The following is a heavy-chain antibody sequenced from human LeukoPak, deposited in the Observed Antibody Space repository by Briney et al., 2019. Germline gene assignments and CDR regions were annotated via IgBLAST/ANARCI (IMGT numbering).Heavy chain of an antibody. CDR1: GGSISSGSYY. CDR3: ARISRDGYNYFDY. Sequence: SETLSLTCTVSGGSISSGSYYWSWIRQPAGKGLEGIGRIYTSGSTNYNPSLKSRVTISVGTSKNQSSLKLSSVTAADTAVYYCARISRDGYNYFDYWGQGTLVTVSS. D-gene: IGHD5-24*01. J-gene: IGHJ4*02. CDR2: IYTSGST. V-gene: IGHV4-61*02.